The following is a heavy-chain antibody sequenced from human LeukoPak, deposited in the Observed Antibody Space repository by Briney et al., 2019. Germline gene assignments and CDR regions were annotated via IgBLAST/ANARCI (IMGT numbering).Heavy chain of an antibody. D-gene: IGHD2-2*01. CDR3: ARTPQYCSSTCCYDTHLDY. V-gene: IGHV3-9*01. J-gene: IGHJ4*02. CDR1: GFTFDDYA. CDR2: ISWNSGSI. Sequence: GRSLRLSCAASGFTFDDYAMHWVRQAPGKGLEWVSGISWNSGSIGYADSVKGRFTISRDNAKNTLYLQMNSLRAEDTAVYYCARTPQYCSSTCCYDTHLDYWGQGTLVTVSS.